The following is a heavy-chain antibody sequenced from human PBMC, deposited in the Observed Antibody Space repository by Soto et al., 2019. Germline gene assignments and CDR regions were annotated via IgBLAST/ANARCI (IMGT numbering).Heavy chain of an antibody. Sequence: ASVKVSCKASGDSFSTYAMHWVRQAPGQSLEWMGWINGGTGQTKFSQRFQDRITITRDTSASTAYMELSSLRSEDTAVYYCARGKGMEENYYYYGLDIWGQGTTVTVSS. D-gene: IGHD1-1*01. CDR2: INGGTGQT. V-gene: IGHV1-3*01. CDR3: ARGKGMEENYYYYGLDI. J-gene: IGHJ6*02. CDR1: GDSFSTYA.